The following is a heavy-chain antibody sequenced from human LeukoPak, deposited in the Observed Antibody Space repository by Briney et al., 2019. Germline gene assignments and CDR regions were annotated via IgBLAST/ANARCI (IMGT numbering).Heavy chain of an antibody. CDR2: IIPIFGTA. D-gene: IGHD3-10*01. CDR1: GGTSSSYA. CDR3: ARSYGSGPARFDP. Sequence: SVKVSCKASGGTSSSYAISWVRQAPGQGREWMGGIIPIFGTANYAQKFQGRVTITADESTTTAYMELSSLRSEDTAVYYCARSYGSGPARFDPWGQGTLVTVSS. J-gene: IGHJ5*02. V-gene: IGHV1-69*13.